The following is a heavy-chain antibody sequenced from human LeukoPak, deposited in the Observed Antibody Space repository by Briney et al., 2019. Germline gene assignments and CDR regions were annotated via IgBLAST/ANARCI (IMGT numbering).Heavy chain of an antibody. Sequence: GGSLRLSCAASGLTFSSYAMHWVRQPPGKGLEWVAVISYDGSNRYYADSVKGRFTISRDNSKNTLYLQMNSLRAEDTAVYYCARDLGPVATAGTEFDYWGQGTLFTVSS. D-gene: IGHD6-13*01. V-gene: IGHV3-30*04. J-gene: IGHJ4*02. CDR3: ARDLGPVATAGTEFDY. CDR1: GLTFSSYA. CDR2: ISYDGSNR.